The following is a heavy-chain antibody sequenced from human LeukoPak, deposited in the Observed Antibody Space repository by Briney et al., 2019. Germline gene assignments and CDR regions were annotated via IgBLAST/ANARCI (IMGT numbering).Heavy chain of an antibody. D-gene: IGHD6-13*01. V-gene: IGHV3-33*01. J-gene: IGHJ3*02. Sequence: GGSLRLSCAASGFTFSSYGMHWVRQAPGKGLEWVAVIWYDGSNKYYADSVKGRFTISRDNSKNTLYLQMNSLRAEDTAVYFCARDSSSSWYEALDIWGRGTMVTVSS. CDR3: ARDSSSSWYEALDI. CDR1: GFTFSSYG. CDR2: IWYDGSNK.